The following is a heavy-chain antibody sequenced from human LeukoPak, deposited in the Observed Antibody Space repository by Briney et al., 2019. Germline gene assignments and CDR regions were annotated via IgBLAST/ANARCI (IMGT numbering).Heavy chain of an antibody. V-gene: IGHV7-4-1*02. J-gene: IGHJ5*02. CDR3: ARRFLDPNWFDP. Sequence: AASVKVSCKVSGYTLTELSVHWVRQAPGQGLEWMGWINTNTGNPTYAQGFTGRFVLSLDTSVSTAYLQISSLKAEDTAVYYCARRFLDPNWFDPWGQGTLVTVSS. CDR2: INTNTGNP. CDR1: GYTLTELS. D-gene: IGHD3-3*01.